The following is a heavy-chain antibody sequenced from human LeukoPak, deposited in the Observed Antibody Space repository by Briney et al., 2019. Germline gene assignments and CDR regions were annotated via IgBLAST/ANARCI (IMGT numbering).Heavy chain of an antibody. J-gene: IGHJ4*02. CDR3: AKPDYGDTYFDY. CDR2: TSYDGNNE. D-gene: IGHD4-17*01. CDR1: GFSFSSYG. Sequence: PGGSLRLSCAASGFSFSSYGMHWVRQALGMGLEWVAVTSYDGNNEYYADSVKGRFTISRDNSKNTLYLQMNSLRAEDTAVYYCAKPDYGDTYFDYWGQGTLVTVSS. V-gene: IGHV3-30*18.